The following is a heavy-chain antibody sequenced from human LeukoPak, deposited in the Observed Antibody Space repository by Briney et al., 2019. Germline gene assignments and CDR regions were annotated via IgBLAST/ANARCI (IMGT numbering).Heavy chain of an antibody. J-gene: IGHJ4*02. Sequence: GGSLRLSCAASGFTFSSYSMNWVRQAPGKGLEWVSYISSSSSTIYYADSVKGRFTISRDNAKNSLYLQMNSLRAEDTAVYYCARDTTFDSSGWSYYFDYWGQGTLVTVSS. CDR2: ISSSSSTI. V-gene: IGHV3-48*01. CDR3: ARDTTFDSSGWSYYFDY. D-gene: IGHD6-19*01. CDR1: GFTFSSYS.